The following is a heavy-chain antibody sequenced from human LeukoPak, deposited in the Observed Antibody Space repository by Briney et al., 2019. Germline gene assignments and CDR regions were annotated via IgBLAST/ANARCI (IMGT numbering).Heavy chain of an antibody. D-gene: IGHD2-15*01. J-gene: IGHJ4*02. V-gene: IGHV1-2*02. CDR3: ARDICSGGSCYSPTFDY. CDR2: INPNSGGT. Sequence: ASAKVSCKASGYTFTGYYMHWVRQAPGQGLEGMGWINPNSGGTNYAQKFQGRVTMTRDTSISTAYMELSRLRSDDTAVYYCARDICSGGSCYSPTFDYWGQGTLVTVSS. CDR1: GYTFTGYY.